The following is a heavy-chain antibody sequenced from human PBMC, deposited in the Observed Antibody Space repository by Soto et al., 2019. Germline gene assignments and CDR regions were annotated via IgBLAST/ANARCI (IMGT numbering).Heavy chain of an antibody. V-gene: IGHV3-30*18. CDR3: AKDVGSGWHYYYGMDV. J-gene: IGHJ6*02. D-gene: IGHD6-19*01. CDR2: ISYDGSNK. Sequence: GGSLRLSCAASGFTFSSYGMHWVRQAPGKGLEWVAVISYDGSNKYYADSVKGRFTISRDNSKNTLYLQMNSLRAEDTAVYYCAKDVGSGWHYYYGMDVWGQGTTVTVSS. CDR1: GFTFSSYG.